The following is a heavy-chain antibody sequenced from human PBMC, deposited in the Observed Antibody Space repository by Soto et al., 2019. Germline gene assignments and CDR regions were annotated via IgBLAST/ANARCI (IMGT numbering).Heavy chain of an antibody. CDR3: ARPDFGVYCYFDL. CDR1: GGTFSSHT. CDR2: IIPALGTA. V-gene: IGHV1-69*08. Sequence: QDQLVQSGAEVKKPGSSVKVSCKASGGTFSSHTFSWVRQAPGQGLEWMGRIIPALGTATYAQKFQGRVTTTSDESATTVYMELNSLRSEDTAVYYCARPDFGVYCYFDLWGRGTLVTVSS. D-gene: IGHD4-17*01. J-gene: IGHJ2*01.